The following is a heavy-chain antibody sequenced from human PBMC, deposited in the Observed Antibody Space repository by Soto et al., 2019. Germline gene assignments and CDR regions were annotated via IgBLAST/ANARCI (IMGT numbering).Heavy chain of an antibody. CDR1: GVTFVNYA. CDR3: ARIWGTSSPRTSDR. Sequence: EVQLLESGGGLVQPGESLRLSCAASGVTFVNYAMCWVRQAPGKGLEWVSTISSSGAYYADSVKGRFAISRDNSKNTLYLQMSSLRAEDTALYYCARIWGTSSPRTSDRWGQGTLVTVSS. V-gene: IGHV3-23*01. D-gene: IGHD6-6*01. J-gene: IGHJ5*02. CDR2: ISSSGA.